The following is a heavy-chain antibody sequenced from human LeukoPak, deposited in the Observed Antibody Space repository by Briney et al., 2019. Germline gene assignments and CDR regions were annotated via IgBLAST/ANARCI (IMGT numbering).Heavy chain of an antibody. V-gene: IGHV1-3*01. CDR1: GYTFTSYA. CDR2: INAGNGNT. D-gene: IGHD3-10*01. J-gene: IGHJ4*02. CDR3: ARGGAGSYYSAVDY. Sequence: ASVKVSCKASGYTFTSYAMHWVRQAPGQRLEWMGWINAGNGNTKYPQKFQGRVTITRDTSASTAYMELSSLRSEDTAVYYCARGGAGSYYSAVDYWGQGTLVTVSS.